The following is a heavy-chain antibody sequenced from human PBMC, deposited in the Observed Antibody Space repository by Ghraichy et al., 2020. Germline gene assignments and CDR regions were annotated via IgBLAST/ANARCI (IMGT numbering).Heavy chain of an antibody. V-gene: IGHV4-61*03. CDR2: MQNSGSS. CDR3: ATYEVGGAGQVA. D-gene: IGHD3-10*01. Sequence: SQTLSLTCTVSGGSVSSGSYHWSWIRQAPGKGLEWIGQMQNSGSSNYNPSLKGRATILLDTSKNHFSLKVTSVTAADTAVYYCATYEVGGAGQVAWGQGTLVTVSS. J-gene: IGHJ4*02. CDR1: GGSVSSGSYH.